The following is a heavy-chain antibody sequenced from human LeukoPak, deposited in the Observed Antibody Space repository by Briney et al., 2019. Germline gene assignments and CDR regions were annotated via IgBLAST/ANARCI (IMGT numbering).Heavy chain of an antibody. CDR3: ARAPRDSSGYYSGAFDI. CDR1: GYTFTGYY. CDR2: INPNSGGT. J-gene: IGHJ3*02. Sequence: ASVKVSCKASGYTFTGYYMHWVRQAPGQGREWMGWINPNSGGTNYAQKFQGRVTMTRDTSISTAYMELSRLRSDDTAVYYCARAPRDSSGYYSGAFDIWGQGTMVTVSS. V-gene: IGHV1-2*02. D-gene: IGHD3-22*01.